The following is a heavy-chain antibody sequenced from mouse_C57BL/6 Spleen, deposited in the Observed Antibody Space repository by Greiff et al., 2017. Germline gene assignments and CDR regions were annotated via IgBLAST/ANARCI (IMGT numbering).Heavy chain of an antibody. J-gene: IGHJ4*01. V-gene: IGHV1-15*01. CDR3: TREHLNTVSCYAFDY. D-gene: IGHD1-1*01. CDR2: FDPETGGT. CDR1: GYTFTDYE. Sequence: QVQLQQSGAELVRPGASVTLSCKASGYTFTDYEMHWVKQTPVHGLEWIGAFDPETGGTAYNQKFKGKAILTADKSSSTVYMERRSLTSEDSAVYYCTREHLNTVSCYAFDYWGQGTTVTVSS.